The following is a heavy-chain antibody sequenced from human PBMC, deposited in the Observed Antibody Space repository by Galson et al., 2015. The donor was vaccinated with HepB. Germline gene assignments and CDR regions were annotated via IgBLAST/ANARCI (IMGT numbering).Heavy chain of an antibody. CDR2: IIPMFGEA. V-gene: IGHV1-69*06. CDR1: GGTFSSYI. CDR3: GRAYHPDSGGHAEDYFPGMDG. Sequence: SVKVSCKASGGTFSSYIITWVRQAPGQGLEWMGGIIPMFGEANYAQKFQGRATITADKSTSTAYLDLTSLRSEDTAVYYCGRAYHPDSGGHAEDYFPGMDGWGQGTTVTVSS. J-gene: IGHJ6*02. D-gene: IGHD3-22*01.